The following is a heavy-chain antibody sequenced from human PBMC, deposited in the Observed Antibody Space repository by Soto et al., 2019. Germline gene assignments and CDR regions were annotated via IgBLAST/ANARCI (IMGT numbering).Heavy chain of an antibody. Sequence: SETLSLTCAVYGGSFSGYYWSWIRQPPGKGLEWIGEINHSGSTNYNPSLKSRVTISVDTSKNQLSLKLSSVTAADTAVYYCARVVGFVAARPTYYYGMDVWGQGTTVTVSS. J-gene: IGHJ6*02. CDR1: GGSFSGYY. D-gene: IGHD6-6*01. CDR2: INHSGST. CDR3: ARVVGFVAARPTYYYGMDV. V-gene: IGHV4-34*01.